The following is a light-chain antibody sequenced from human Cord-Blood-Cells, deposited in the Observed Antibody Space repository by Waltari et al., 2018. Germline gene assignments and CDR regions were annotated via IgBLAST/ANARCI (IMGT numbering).Light chain of an antibody. J-gene: IGLJ2*01. Sequence: QSALTQPRSVSGSPGQSVTISCTGTSSDVGGYNYVSWYQTHPDKAPKLMIYDVSKRPSGVPDRFSGSKSGNTASLTISGLQAEDEADYYCCSYAGSYTLVFGGGTKLTVL. CDR3: CSYAGSYTLV. CDR1: SSDVGGYNY. CDR2: DVS. V-gene: IGLV2-11*01.